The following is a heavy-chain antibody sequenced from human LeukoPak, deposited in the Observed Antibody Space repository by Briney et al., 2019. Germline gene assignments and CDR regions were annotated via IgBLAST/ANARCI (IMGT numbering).Heavy chain of an antibody. CDR2: IYYSGST. Sequence: PSETLSLTCTVSGGSISSYYWSWIRQPPGKGLEWIGYIYYSGSTNYNPSLKSRVTISVDTSKNQFSLKLSSVTAADTAVYYCARVDFWSGYRNLDYWGQGTLVTVSS. J-gene: IGHJ4*02. CDR1: GGSISSYY. D-gene: IGHD3-3*01. CDR3: ARVDFWSGYRNLDY. V-gene: IGHV4-59*08.